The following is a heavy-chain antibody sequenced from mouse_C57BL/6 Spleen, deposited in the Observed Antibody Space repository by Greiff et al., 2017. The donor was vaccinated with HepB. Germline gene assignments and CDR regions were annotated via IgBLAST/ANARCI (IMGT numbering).Heavy chain of an antibody. CDR2: IYPGDGDT. CDR3: AREDTTVVFDY. J-gene: IGHJ2*01. D-gene: IGHD1-1*01. CDR1: GYAFSSSW. Sequence: QVQLQQSGPELVKPGASVKISCKASGYAFSSSWMNWVKQRPGKGLEWIGRIYPGDGDTNYNGKFKGKATLTADKSYSTAYMQLSSLTSEDSAVYFCAREDTTVVFDYWGQGTTLTVSS. V-gene: IGHV1-82*01.